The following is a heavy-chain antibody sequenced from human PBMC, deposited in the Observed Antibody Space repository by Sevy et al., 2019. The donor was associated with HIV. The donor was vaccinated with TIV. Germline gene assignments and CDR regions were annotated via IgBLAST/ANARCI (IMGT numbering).Heavy chain of an antibody. Sequence: GGSLRLSCAASGFSFGDYAMHWVRQAPGKGLEWVSGISWNSVSLDYADSVKGRFPLSRDTAKNSLFLQMNRLRSEDTAWYYCAKDNRPATMSNSSYYYNYGMDVWGQGTTVTVSS. CDR2: ISWNSVSL. J-gene: IGHJ6*02. D-gene: IGHD6-6*01. CDR1: GFSFGDYA. CDR3: AKDNRPATMSNSSYYYNYGMDV. V-gene: IGHV3-9*01.